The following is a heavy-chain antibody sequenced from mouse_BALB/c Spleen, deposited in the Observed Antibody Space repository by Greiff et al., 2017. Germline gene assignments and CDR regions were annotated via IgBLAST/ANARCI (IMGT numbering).Heavy chain of an antibody. V-gene: IGHV3-2*02. CDR3: ARERGYYGYGAY. D-gene: IGHD1-2*01. Sequence: EVKLQESGPGLVKPSQSLSLTCTVTGYSITSDYAWNWIRQFPGNKLEWMGYISYSGSTSYNPSLKSRISITRDTSKNQFFLQLNSVTTEDTATYYCARERGYYGYGAYWGQGTLVTVSA. CDR2: ISYSGST. CDR1: GYSITSDYA. J-gene: IGHJ3*01.